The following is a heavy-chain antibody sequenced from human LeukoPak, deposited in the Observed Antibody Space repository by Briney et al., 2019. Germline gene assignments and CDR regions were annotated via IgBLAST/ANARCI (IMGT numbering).Heavy chain of an antibody. D-gene: IGHD3-10*01. CDR1: GGAISGGAYC. CDR3: ARDEAGARFGAYYMDV. CDR2: ICNSGST. Sequence: SQTLSLTCTGSGGAISGGAYCWRWIRPYPGKGLEWIGFICNSGSTDYNPSLKTRATISVDMSNSQFSLKLRSVTAADTAAYYCARDEAGARFGAYYMDVWGKGTTVTVSS. J-gene: IGHJ6*03. V-gene: IGHV4-31*03.